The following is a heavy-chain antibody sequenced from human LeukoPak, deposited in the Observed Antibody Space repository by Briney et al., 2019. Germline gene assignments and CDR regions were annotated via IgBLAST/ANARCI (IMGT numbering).Heavy chain of an antibody. CDR1: GGSISSGGYS. CDR2: IYHSGST. J-gene: IGHJ4*02. CDR3: ARGYGVLFDY. Sequence: TLILTCAVSGGSISSGGYSWSWIRQPPGKGLEWIGYIYHSGSTYYNPSLKSRVTISVDRSKNQFSLKLSSVTAADTAVYYCARGYGVLFDYWGQGTML. V-gene: IGHV4-30-2*01. D-gene: IGHD4-17*01.